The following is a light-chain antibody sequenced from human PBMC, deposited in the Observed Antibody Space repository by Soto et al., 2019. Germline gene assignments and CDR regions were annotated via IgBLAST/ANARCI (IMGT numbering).Light chain of an antibody. J-gene: IGKJ2*01. V-gene: IGKV1-39*01. CDR2: AAS. CDR1: QSISTY. CDR3: QQGYSTPYT. Sequence: DIQMTQFPSSLSASVGNRVTITCRAGQSISTYLNWYQQKPGKAPKLLTYAASSLQSGVPSRFSGSGSGTDFTLTISSLQPEDFATYYCQQGYSTPYTFGQGTNLDI.